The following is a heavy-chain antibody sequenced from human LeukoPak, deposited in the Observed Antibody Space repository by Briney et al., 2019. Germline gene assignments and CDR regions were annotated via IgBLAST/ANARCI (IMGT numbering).Heavy chain of an antibody. J-gene: IGHJ5*02. D-gene: IGHD4-17*01. CDR3: ARTYYGDYSSWFDP. V-gene: IGHV4-31*03. CDR1: GGSISSGGYY. Sequence: SQTLSLTCPVSGGSISSGGYYWSWIRQRPGKGLEWIGYIYYSGSTYYNPSLKSRVTISVDTSKNQFSPKLSSVTAADTAVYYCARTYYGDYSSWFDPWGQGTLVTVSS. CDR2: IYYSGST.